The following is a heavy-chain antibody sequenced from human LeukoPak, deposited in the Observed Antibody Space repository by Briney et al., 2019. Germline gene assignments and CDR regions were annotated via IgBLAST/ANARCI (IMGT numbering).Heavy chain of an antibody. CDR2: INTDTGNP. J-gene: IGHJ4*02. D-gene: IGHD2-15*01. CDR3: ARAGTGYCSDSHCSIEH. CDR1: GYTFTTYG. V-gene: IGHV7-4-1*02. Sequence: GASVKVSCKASGYTFTTYGMNWVRQVPGQGLEWMGWINTDTGNPTYAQGFTGRFVFSLDTSVSTAYLQISSLQTEDTAVYYCARAGTGYCSDSHCSIEHWGQGTLVTVSS.